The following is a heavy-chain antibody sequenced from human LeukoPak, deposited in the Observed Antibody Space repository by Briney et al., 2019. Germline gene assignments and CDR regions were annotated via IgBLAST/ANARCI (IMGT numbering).Heavy chain of an antibody. D-gene: IGHD2-15*01. CDR2: IIPILGIA. J-gene: IGHJ6*02. Sequence: VASVKVSCKASGGTFSSYAISWVRQAPGQGLEWMGRIIPILGIANYAQKFQGRVTITADKSTSTAYMELSSLRSEDTAVYYCASRPRYCSGGSCLGDYYYYYSMDVWGQGTTVTVSS. CDR1: GGTFSSYA. V-gene: IGHV1-69*04. CDR3: ASRPRYCSGGSCLGDYYYYYSMDV.